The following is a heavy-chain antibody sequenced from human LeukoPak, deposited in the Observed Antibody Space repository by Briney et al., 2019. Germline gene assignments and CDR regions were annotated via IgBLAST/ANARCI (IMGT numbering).Heavy chain of an antibody. Sequence: PGGSLRLSCAASGVAFPNYAMSCVRQAPGKGLEWVSAISGSGSNTYYADSVKGRFTISRDNSKNTLYLQMNSLRAEDTAVYSCAKYRWYYGTGSYVDAFDMWGQGTMVTVSS. CDR3: AKYRWYYGTGSYVDAFDM. CDR1: GVAFPNYA. CDR2: ISGSGSNT. V-gene: IGHV3-23*01. D-gene: IGHD3-10*01. J-gene: IGHJ3*02.